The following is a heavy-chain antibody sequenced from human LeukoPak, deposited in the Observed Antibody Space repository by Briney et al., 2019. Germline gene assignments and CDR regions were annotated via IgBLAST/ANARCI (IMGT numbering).Heavy chain of an antibody. CDR3: ARDRGNWFDP. CDR2: LDTDGSST. V-gene: IGHV3-74*01. Sequence: GSLRLSCAASGFTFSSFWMHWFRQAPGKGLVWVSRLDTDGSSTNYADSVQGRFSVSRDNAKNTLYLQMNSLRAEDTAVYYCARDRGNWFDPWGQGTLVTVSS. J-gene: IGHJ5*02. CDR1: GFTFSSFW.